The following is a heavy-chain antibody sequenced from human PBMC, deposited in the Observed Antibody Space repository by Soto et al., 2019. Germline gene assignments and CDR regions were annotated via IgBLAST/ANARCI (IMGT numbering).Heavy chain of an antibody. Sequence: PSETLSLTCTVSGGSISSYYWSWIRQPPGKGLEWIGYIYYSGSTNYNPSLKSRVTISVDTSKNQFSLKLSSVTAADTAVYYCARGTGLTIFGVVTSDYWGQGTMVTVSS. CDR2: IYYSGST. CDR3: ARGTGLTIFGVVTSDY. J-gene: IGHJ4*02. V-gene: IGHV4-59*01. CDR1: GGSISSYY. D-gene: IGHD3-3*01.